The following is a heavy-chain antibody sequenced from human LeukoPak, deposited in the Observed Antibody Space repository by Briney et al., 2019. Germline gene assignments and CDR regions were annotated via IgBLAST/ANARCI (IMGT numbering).Heavy chain of an antibody. J-gene: IGHJ4*02. V-gene: IGHV4-59*08. CDR1: GGSISSYY. Sequence: SETLSLTCTVSGGSISSYYWSWIRQPPGKGPEWIGSIYYTGSTNYNPSLKSRVTISLDTSKNQFSLKLSSVTAADTAAYYCARQLVVPAAMLDYWGQGTLVTVSS. CDR3: ARQLVVPAAMLDY. CDR2: IYYTGST. D-gene: IGHD2-2*01.